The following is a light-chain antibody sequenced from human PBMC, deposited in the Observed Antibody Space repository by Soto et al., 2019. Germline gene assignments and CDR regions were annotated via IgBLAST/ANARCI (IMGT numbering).Light chain of an antibody. CDR2: DDN. J-gene: IGLJ1*01. CDR3: GSWDSSLSAYV. Sequence: QSVLTQPPSVSGAPGQRVAISCTGSSSNIGAEYDVHWYQQLPGTAPKRLIYDDNKRPSGIPDRFSGSKSGTSATLGITGFQTGDGADYYCGSWDSSLSAYVFGTGTKVTVL. V-gene: IGLV1-51*01. CDR1: SSNIGAEY.